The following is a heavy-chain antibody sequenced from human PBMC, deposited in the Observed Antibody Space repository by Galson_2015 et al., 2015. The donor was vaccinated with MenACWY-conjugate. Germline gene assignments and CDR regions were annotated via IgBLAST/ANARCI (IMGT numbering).Heavy chain of an antibody. V-gene: IGHV6-1*01. D-gene: IGHD7-27*01. Sequence: CAISGDSVSSNSAGWNWVRQSPARGLEWLGRTYYRSKWYSDYAVSVKSRITINPDTSKNQFSLHLNSVTPEDTAVYFCARLTGGRFDLWGQGTLVTVSS. J-gene: IGHJ4*02. CDR2: TYYRSKWYS. CDR3: ARLTGGRFDL. CDR1: GDSVSSNSAG.